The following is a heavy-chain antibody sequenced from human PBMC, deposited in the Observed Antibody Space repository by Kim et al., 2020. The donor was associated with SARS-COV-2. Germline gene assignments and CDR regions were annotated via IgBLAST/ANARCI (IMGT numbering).Heavy chain of an antibody. CDR2: ISYDGSNK. V-gene: IGHV3-30*04. CDR1: GFTFSSYA. D-gene: IGHD6-13*01. J-gene: IGHJ6*02. Sequence: GGSLRLFCAASGFTFSSYAMHWVRQAPGKGLEWVAVISYDGSNKYYADSVKGRFTISRDNSKNTLYLQMNSLRAEDTAVYYCARAEYSSSWSVDYYYGMDVWGQGTTVTVSS. CDR3: ARAEYSSSWSVDYYYGMDV.